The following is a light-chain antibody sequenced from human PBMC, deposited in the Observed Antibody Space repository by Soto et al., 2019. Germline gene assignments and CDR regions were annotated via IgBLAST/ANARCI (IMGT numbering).Light chain of an antibody. V-gene: IGKV1-39*01. J-gene: IGKJ2*03. Sequence: DIQMTQSPSSVSASIGDTVTITCRASQDINVYLNWYQQKPGEVPRLLIYSTSTLHSGVPSSFTGSGSETDFTLTIRSLQPENFATYYCHYSYVAPYSFGQGTKVDI. CDR2: STS. CDR1: QDINVY. CDR3: HYSYVAPYS.